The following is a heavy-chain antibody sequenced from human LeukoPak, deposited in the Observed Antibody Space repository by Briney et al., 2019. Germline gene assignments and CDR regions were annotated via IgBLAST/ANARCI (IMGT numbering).Heavy chain of an antibody. J-gene: IGHJ4*02. CDR3: AKDFTDCSSTSCYPGLLDY. CDR2: IWYDGSNK. D-gene: IGHD2-2*01. V-gene: IGHV3-33*06. Sequence: GRSLRLSCAASGYTLSSYGMHWVRQAPGKGLEWVAVIWYDGSNKYYADSVKGRFTISRDNSKNTLYLQMNSLRAEDTAVYYCAKDFTDCSSTSCYPGLLDYWGQGTLVTVSS. CDR1: GYTLSSYG.